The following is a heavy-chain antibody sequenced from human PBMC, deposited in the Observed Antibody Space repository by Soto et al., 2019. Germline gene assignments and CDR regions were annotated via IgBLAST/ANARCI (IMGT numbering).Heavy chain of an antibody. CDR3: ATSEGDCGGGSCYNYFYYYGMDV. J-gene: IGHJ6*02. CDR1: GDTRTDFS. D-gene: IGHD2-15*01. CDR2: LSVGNGDT. Sequence: SVKVSCKASGDTRTDFSMHWVRQAPGQRPEWMGWLSVGNGDTKYSQKFQGRVTITRDTSARTAYMELSNLRSEDTTVYYCATSEGDCGGGSCYNYFYYYGMDVWGQGTTVTVSS. V-gene: IGHV1-3*01.